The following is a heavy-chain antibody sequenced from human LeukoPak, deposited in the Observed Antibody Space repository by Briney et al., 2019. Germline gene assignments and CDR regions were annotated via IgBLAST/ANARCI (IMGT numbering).Heavy chain of an antibody. D-gene: IGHD6-19*01. CDR3: AKGPGSGWYYYYYHMDV. V-gene: IGHV3-23*01. CDR2: ISGSGGST. CDR1: GFTFSSYA. J-gene: IGHJ6*03. Sequence: GGSLRLSCAASGFTFSSYAMSWVRQAPGKGLEWVSAISGSGGSTYYADSVKGRFTISRDNSKNTLYLQMNSLRAEDTAVYYCAKGPGSGWYYYYYHMDVWGKGTTVTVSS.